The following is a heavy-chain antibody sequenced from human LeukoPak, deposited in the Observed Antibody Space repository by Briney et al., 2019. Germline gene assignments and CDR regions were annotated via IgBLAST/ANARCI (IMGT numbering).Heavy chain of an antibody. D-gene: IGHD5-12*01. Sequence: GGSLRLSCAASGFTFSSYSMNWVRQAPGKGLEWVSSISSSSSYIYYADSVKGRFTISRDNAKNSLYLQMNSLRAEDTAVYYCARLGIVATTPEDYWGQGTLVTVSS. CDR2: ISSSSSYI. V-gene: IGHV3-21*01. CDR1: GFTFSSYS. CDR3: ARLGIVATTPEDY. J-gene: IGHJ4*02.